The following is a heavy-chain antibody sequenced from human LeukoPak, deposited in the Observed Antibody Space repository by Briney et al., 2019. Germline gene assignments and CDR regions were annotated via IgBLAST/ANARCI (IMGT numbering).Heavy chain of an antibody. Sequence: WGSLRLSCAASGFTFSSYAMSWGRQAPAKGLEWVSAISGSGGSTYYADSVKGRFTISRDNSKNTLYLQMNSLRAEDTAVYYCAKDRAGVYDYVWGSYEGFDYWGQGTLVTVSS. CDR2: ISGSGGST. D-gene: IGHD3-16*01. CDR3: AKDRAGVYDYVWGSYEGFDY. J-gene: IGHJ4*02. V-gene: IGHV3-23*01. CDR1: GFTFSSYA.